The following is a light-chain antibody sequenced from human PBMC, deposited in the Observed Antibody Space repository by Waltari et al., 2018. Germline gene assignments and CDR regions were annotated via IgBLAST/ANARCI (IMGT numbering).Light chain of an antibody. CDR2: DVS. CDR3: CSYAGSYTSL. J-gene: IGLJ1*01. Sequence: QSALTQPRPVSGSPGQSVTISCTGTSNDVGNYNYVSWYQQYPGKAPKLLIYDVSKRPSGVPNRFSGSKSGKTASLIISGLQAEDEADYYCCSYAGSYTSLFGSGTTVTVL. CDR1: SNDVGNYNY. V-gene: IGLV2-11*01.